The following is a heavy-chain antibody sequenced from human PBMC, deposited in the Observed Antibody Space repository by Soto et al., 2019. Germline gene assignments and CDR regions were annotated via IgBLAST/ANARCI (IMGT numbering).Heavy chain of an antibody. CDR1: GFSFTSYA. CDR2: ISGSDGKT. J-gene: IGHJ4*02. V-gene: IGHV3-23*01. CDR3: ARWSFLDY. Sequence: EVQLLKSGGGLVRPGGSLRLSCAASGFSFTSYALSWVRQAPGKGLEWVSTISGSDGKTYYADSVKGRFSISRDTSKTTLYLQMNSLRVEDTAVYYCARWSFLDYWGQGTRVTVS. D-gene: IGHD1-26*01.